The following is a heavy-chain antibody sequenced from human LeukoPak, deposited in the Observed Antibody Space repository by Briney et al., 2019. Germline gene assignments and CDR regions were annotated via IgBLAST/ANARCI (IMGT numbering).Heavy chain of an antibody. D-gene: IGHD2-21*02. CDR3: ARPYCGGDCNFDY. V-gene: IGHV1-2*06. Sequence: ASVKVSCKASGYTFTGYYMHWVRQAPGQGLEWMGRINPNSGGTNYAQKFQGRVTMTRDTSSSTAYMELSRLRSDDTAVYYCARPYCGGDCNFDYWGQGTLVTVSS. J-gene: IGHJ4*02. CDR1: GYTFTGYY. CDR2: INPNSGGT.